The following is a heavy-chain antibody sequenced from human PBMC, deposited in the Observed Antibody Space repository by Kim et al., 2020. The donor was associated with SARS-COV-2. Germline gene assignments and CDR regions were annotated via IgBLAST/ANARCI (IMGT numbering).Heavy chain of an antibody. V-gene: IGHV1-46*01. D-gene: IGHD6-13*01. Sequence: YAQRFQGRVTMTRDTSTSTVYMDLSSLRSDDTAVYYCARGSERAADAIDIWGPGTMVTVSS. CDR3: ARGSERAADAIDI. J-gene: IGHJ3*02.